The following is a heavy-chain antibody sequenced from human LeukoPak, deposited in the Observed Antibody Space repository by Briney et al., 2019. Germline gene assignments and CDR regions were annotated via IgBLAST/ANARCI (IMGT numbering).Heavy chain of an antibody. J-gene: IGHJ3*02. D-gene: IGHD3-22*01. CDR3: ATTRYYDTSGYYNDAFDI. CDR2: ISTGSSYI. CDR1: GFTFSNYN. Sequence: PGGSLRLSCAASGFTFSNYNMNWVRQAPGKGLEWVSSISTGSSYIYYADSVKGRFTISRDNAKSSLYLQMNSLRAEDTAVFYCATTRYYDTSGYYNDAFDIWGQGTMVTVSS. V-gene: IGHV3-21*01.